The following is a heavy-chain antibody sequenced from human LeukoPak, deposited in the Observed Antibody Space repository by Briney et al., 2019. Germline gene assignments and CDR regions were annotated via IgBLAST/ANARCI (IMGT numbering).Heavy chain of an antibody. CDR2: SRNKAKGYTT. D-gene: IGHD1-26*01. CDR3: TRLYSGSYYYCMDV. Sequence: PGGSLRLSCAASGFIISDHYMDWVRQAPGKGLEWVGRSRNKAKGYTTEYAASVKGRFTISRDESQNSLYLQMSSLKTEDTAMYYCTRLYSGSYYYCMDVWGQGTTVTISS. J-gene: IGHJ6*02. V-gene: IGHV3-72*01. CDR1: GFIISDHY.